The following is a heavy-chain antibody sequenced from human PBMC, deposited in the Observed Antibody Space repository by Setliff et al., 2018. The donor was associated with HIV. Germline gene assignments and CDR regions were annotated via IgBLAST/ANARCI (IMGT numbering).Heavy chain of an antibody. J-gene: IGHJ4*02. CDR3: ARVSGPFDY. D-gene: IGHD6-25*01. CDR2: IKEDGSET. Sequence: GGSLRLSCATSGFTFSNFWMTWVRQAPGKGLEWVANIKEDGSETFYVDSVKGRFTMSRDNAKNLVYLEMNSLKVEDTAVYYCARVSGPFDYWGSGTLVTVS. V-gene: IGHV3-7*01. CDR1: GFTFSNFW.